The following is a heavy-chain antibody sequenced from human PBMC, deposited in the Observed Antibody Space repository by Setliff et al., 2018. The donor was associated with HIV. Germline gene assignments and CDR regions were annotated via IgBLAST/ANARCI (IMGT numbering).Heavy chain of an antibody. CDR2: IYTSGST. CDR3: AGSIVVVTAAPLT. CDR1: GGSISSYS. Sequence: SETLSLTCTVSGGSISSYSWGWIRQPPGKGLEWIGYIYTSGSTNYNPSLKSRVTISVDTSKNQFSLKLSSVTAADTAIYFCAGSIVVVTAAPLTWGQGTLVTVSS. J-gene: IGHJ5*02. V-gene: IGHV4-4*08. D-gene: IGHD2-21*02.